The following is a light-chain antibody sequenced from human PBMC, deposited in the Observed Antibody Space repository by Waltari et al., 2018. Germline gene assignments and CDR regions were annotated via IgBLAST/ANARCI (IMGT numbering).Light chain of an antibody. CDR1: QSISNW. CDR3: QQYNTYAS. CDR2: KAS. J-gene: IGKJ2*01. Sequence: DIRMTQSPSSLSASVGARVPITCRASQSISNWLAWYQQKPGKAPILLIYKASILKSGVPSRFSGGGSGTQFTLTISSLQPDDFATYYCQQYNTYASFGQGTKLEIK. V-gene: IGKV1-5*03.